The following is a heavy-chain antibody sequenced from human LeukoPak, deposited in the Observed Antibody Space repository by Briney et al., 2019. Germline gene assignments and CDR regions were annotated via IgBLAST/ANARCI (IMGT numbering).Heavy chain of an antibody. CDR3: AREDGSGSPYDY. J-gene: IGHJ4*02. V-gene: IGHV3-21*01. D-gene: IGHD3-10*01. CDR1: GFTFSSYS. CDR2: INSSSSYI. Sequence: GGSLRLSCAASGFTFSSYSMNWVRQAPGKGLEWVSSINSSSSYIYYADSVKGRFTISRDNAKNSLYLQMNSLRAEDTAVYYCAREDGSGSPYDYWGQGTLVTVSS.